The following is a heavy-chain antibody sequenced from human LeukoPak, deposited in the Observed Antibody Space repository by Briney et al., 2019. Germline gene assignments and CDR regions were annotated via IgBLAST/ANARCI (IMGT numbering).Heavy chain of an antibody. CDR3: ARETSGSYFTYFDY. CDR2: ISYDGSNK. D-gene: IGHD1-26*01. V-gene: IGHV3-30-3*01. J-gene: IGHJ4*02. CDR1: GFTFSSYA. Sequence: GGSLRLSCAASGFTFSSYAMHWVRQAPGKGLEWVAVISYDGSNKYYADSVKGRFTISRDNSKNTLYLQMNSLRAEDTAVYYCARETSGSYFTYFDYWGQGTLVTVSS.